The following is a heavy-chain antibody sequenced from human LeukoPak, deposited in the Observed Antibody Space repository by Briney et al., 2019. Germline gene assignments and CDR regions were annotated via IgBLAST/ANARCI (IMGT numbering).Heavy chain of an antibody. CDR2: IYYSGST. V-gene: IGHV4-59*01. D-gene: IGHD6-6*01. CDR3: ARVAARSPYYYYYMDV. Sequence: SETLSLTCTVSGGSISSYYWSWIRQPPGKGLEWIGYIYYSGSTNYNPSLKSRVTISVDTSKNQFSLKLSSVTAADTAVYYCARVAARSPYYYYYMDVWGKGTTVTVSS. CDR1: GGSISSYY. J-gene: IGHJ6*03.